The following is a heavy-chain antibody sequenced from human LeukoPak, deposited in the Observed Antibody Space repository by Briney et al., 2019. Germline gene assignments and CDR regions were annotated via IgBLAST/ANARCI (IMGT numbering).Heavy chain of an antibody. J-gene: IGHJ4*02. CDR2: FDPEDGET. CDR3: ARAPLYYYDSSGYDFDY. V-gene: IGHV1-24*01. CDR1: GSPLTELS. D-gene: IGHD3-22*01. Sequence: ASVKVSCKVSGSPLTELSMHWVRQAPGKGLEWMGGFDPEDGETIYAQKFQGRVTMTTDTSTSTAYMELRSLRSDDTAVYYCARAPLYYYDSSGYDFDYWGQGTLVTVSS.